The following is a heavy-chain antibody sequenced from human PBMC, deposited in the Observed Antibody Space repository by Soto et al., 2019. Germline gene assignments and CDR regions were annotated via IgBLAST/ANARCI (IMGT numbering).Heavy chain of an antibody. V-gene: IGHV4-30-4*01. CDR2: ISYSGTT. J-gene: IGHJ4*02. CDR3: ATMGTPVTGLYYFDY. CDR1: GGSISSGNYY. D-gene: IGHD4-17*01. Sequence: SETLSLTCTVSGGSISSGNYYRSWIRQPPGKGLEWIGFISYSGTTHYSASLRSRVSISVDTSKNQFSLDLSFVTAADTAVYYCATMGTPVTGLYYFDYWGQG.